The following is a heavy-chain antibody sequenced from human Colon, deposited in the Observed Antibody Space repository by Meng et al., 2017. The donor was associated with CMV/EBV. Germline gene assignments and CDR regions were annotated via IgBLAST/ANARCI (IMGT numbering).Heavy chain of an antibody. CDR2: INTSTGHP. CDR1: DYILTTYP. CDR3: ARTRVWNDFDY. V-gene: IGHV7-4-1*02. D-gene: IGHD1-1*01. J-gene: IGHJ4*02. Sequence: ASDYILTTYPLNWVRQAPGQGLEWLGWINTSTGHPTYAQSFSGRFVFSLDTSASTAYLHISSLHPEDAAVYYCARTRVWNDFDYWGQGTLVTVSS.